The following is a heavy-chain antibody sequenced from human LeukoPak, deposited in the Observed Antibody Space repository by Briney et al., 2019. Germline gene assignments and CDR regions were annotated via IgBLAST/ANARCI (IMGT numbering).Heavy chain of an antibody. CDR3: ARGPLHVVVPAATWFDP. D-gene: IGHD2-2*01. CDR1: GFTFGDYA. V-gene: IGHV3-20*04. CDR2: ITSNGGSI. J-gene: IGHJ5*02. Sequence: GGSLRLSCAASGFTFGDYAMSWVRQAPGKGLEWVSGITSNGGSIAYADSVKGRFTISRDNAKNSLYLQMNSLRAEDAAVYYCARGPLHVVVPAATWFDPWGQGILVTVSS.